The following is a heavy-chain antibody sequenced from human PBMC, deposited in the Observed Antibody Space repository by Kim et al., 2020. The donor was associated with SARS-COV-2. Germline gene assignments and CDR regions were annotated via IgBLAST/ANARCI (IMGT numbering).Heavy chain of an antibody. Sequence: GGSLRLSCAASGFSFSNAWMHWVRQAPGKGLEWVCRIKRNTDAATTAYSVPVQVSISFANAETAITLQLNIHSPKTTATDEYSCTTDTYNSSHFNYWGQG. CDR2: IKRNTDAATT. CDR3: TTDTYNSSHFNY. CDR1: GFSFSNAW. J-gene: IGHJ4*02. D-gene: IGHD1-20*01. V-gene: IGHV3-15*01.